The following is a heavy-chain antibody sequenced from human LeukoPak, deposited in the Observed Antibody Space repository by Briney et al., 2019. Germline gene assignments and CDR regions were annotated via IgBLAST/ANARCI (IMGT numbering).Heavy chain of an antibody. J-gene: IGHJ4*02. D-gene: IGHD5-24*01. CDR1: GGSISSSSYY. V-gene: IGHV4-61*01. CDR2: IYYSGST. Sequence: SETLSLTCTVSGGSISSSSYYWSWIRQPPGKGLEWIGYIYYSGSTNYNPSLKSRVTISVDTSKNQFSLKLSSVTAADTAVYYCARGRRWLQSIDYWGQGTLVTVSS. CDR3: ARGRRWLQSIDY.